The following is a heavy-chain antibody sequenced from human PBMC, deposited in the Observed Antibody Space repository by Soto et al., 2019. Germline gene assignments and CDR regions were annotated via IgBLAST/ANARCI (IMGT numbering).Heavy chain of an antibody. CDR3: ARVYCSTTTCHVQAFDS. D-gene: IGHD2-2*01. CDR2: ISSAGDSS. V-gene: IGHV3-48*03. Sequence: LRLSCAASGFTFSSYEMNWVRQAPGRTLEWVSYISSAGDSSYYADSVKGRFTISRDNAKNSLYLQMNSLRVEDTAVYYCARVYCSTTTCHVQAFDSWGQGTLVTVSS. J-gene: IGHJ4*02. CDR1: GFTFSSYE.